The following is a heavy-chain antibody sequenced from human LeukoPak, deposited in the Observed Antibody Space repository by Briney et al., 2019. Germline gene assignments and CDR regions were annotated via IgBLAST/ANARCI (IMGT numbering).Heavy chain of an antibody. CDR3: AKGNSGYFADL. V-gene: IGHV3-23*01. Sequence: GGSLRLSCSASGFIFNNSGLMWVRQAPGKGLEWVSAISNEGGGTTYADFVKGRFTISRDNSKNTLSLQMNSLRPEDTALYYCAKGNSGYFADLWGQGTVVTVSS. CDR2: ISNEGGGT. CDR1: GFIFNNSG. D-gene: IGHD3-22*01. J-gene: IGHJ5*02.